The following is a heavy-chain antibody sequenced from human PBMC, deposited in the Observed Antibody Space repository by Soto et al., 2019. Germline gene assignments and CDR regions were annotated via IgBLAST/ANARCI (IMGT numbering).Heavy chain of an antibody. D-gene: IGHD6-19*01. V-gene: IGHV4-39*01. Sequence: QLQLQESGPGLVKPSETLSLTCTVSGGSISSSSYYWGWIRQPPGKGLEWIGSIYYSGSTYYNPSLKSRVSISVDKSKKQFSLKLSSVTAADTAVYYCARQIYSSGWQSYWYFDLWGRGTLVTVSS. J-gene: IGHJ2*01. CDR1: GGSISSSSYY. CDR3: ARQIYSSGWQSYWYFDL. CDR2: IYYSGST.